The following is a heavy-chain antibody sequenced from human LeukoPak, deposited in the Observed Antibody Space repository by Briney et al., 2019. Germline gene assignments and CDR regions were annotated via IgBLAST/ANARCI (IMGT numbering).Heavy chain of an antibody. J-gene: IGHJ5*02. CDR1: GGSFSGYY. Sequence: PSETLSLTCAVYGGSFSGYYWSWIRQPPGKGLEWIGEINHSGSTNYNPSLKRRVTISVDTSKNQFSLKLSSVTAADTAVYYCARGRGRYYYDSSGYYPWGQGTLVTVSS. CDR2: INHSGST. V-gene: IGHV4-34*01. D-gene: IGHD3-22*01. CDR3: ARGRGRYYYDSSGYYP.